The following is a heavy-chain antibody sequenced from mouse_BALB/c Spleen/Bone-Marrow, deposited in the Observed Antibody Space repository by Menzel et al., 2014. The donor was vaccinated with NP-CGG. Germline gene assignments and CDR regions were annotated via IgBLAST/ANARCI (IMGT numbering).Heavy chain of an antibody. Sequence: EVQLVESGGGLVQPGGSMKLSCVASGFTFSHYWMNWVRQSPEKGLEWIADIRLQSNNYATHYAVSVKGRFTLSRDDSKSSVYLQMNNLRAEDTGIYYCTGRYSHSYAMDYWGQGTSVTVSS. J-gene: IGHJ4*01. CDR2: IRLQSNNYAT. V-gene: IGHV6-6*02. D-gene: IGHD2-14*01. CDR3: TGRYSHSYAMDY. CDR1: GFTFSHYW.